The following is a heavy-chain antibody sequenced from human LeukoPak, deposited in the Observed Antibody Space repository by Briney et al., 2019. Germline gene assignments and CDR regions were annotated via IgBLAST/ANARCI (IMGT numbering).Heavy chain of an antibody. Sequence: PGGSLRLSCAASGFTFSSYAMHWVRQAPGKGLEWVSYISSSSSTIYYADSVKGRFTISRDNAKNSLYLQMNSLRDEDTAVYYCARVTYGDYVSPYNWGTLLDPWGQGTLVTVSS. V-gene: IGHV3-48*02. J-gene: IGHJ5*02. CDR1: GFTFSSYA. CDR3: ARVTYGDYVSPYNWGTLLDP. D-gene: IGHD4-17*01. CDR2: ISSSSSTI.